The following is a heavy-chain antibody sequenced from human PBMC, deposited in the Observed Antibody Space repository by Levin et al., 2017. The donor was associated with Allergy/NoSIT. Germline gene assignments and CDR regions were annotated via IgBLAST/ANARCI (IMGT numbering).Heavy chain of an antibody. Sequence: GSLRLSCAVSGASITSHTWWTWVRQPPGKGLEWVGEIYHAWTTNYNPSLKSRVTISVDKSKNHFSLQLSSVTAADTAVYFCASRVGTPMNPPNWGQGTLVTVSS. V-gene: IGHV4-4*01. D-gene: IGHD1/OR15-1a*01. CDR1: GASITSHTW. J-gene: IGHJ4*02. CDR2: IYHAWTT. CDR3: ASRVGTPMNPPN.